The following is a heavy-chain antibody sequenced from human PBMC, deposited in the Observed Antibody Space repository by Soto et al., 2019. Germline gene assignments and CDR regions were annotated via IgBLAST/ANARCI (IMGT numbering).Heavy chain of an antibody. CDR1: GGSISSSGGYY. CDR2: IYYSGST. V-gene: IGHV4-31*03. J-gene: IGHJ5*02. Sequence: SETLSLTCTVSGGSISSSGGYYWSWIRQHPGKGLEWIGYIYYSGSTYFNPSLKSRLTISVDTSKNQFSLQLSSVTAADTAVYYCAREGHSRSSEGANWFDPWGQGTLVTVSS. D-gene: IGHD6-6*01. CDR3: AREGHSRSSEGANWFDP.